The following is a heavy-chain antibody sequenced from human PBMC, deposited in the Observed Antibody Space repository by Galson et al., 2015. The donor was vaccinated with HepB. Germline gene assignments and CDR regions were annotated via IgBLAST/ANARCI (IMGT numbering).Heavy chain of an antibody. CDR1: GYSFNSYW. CDR2: IYPGNSDT. D-gene: IGHD6-6*01. CDR3: ARPGYGSSTVYFLH. Sequence: QSGAEVKKPGESLMISCKGSGYSFNSYWIGWVPQMPGKGLEWMGIIYPGNSDTRYSPSLQGRVTITADMSINTAYLQLNSLKAPDTAIYYCARPGYGSSTVYFLHWGQGTLVTVSS. V-gene: IGHV5-51*03. J-gene: IGHJ1*01.